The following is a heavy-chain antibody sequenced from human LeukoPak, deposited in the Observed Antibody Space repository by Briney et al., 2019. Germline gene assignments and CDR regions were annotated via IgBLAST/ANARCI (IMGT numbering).Heavy chain of an antibody. Sequence: ASVKVSCKASGFTFTSDEINWLRQATGQGLEWMGWMNPNSGNTAYAQNFQGRVTMTRDTSISTAFMELNSLRSEDTAVYYCARGPPRQGFDIWGQGTMATVSS. CDR3: ARGPPRQGFDI. CDR1: GFTFTSDE. J-gene: IGHJ3*02. CDR2: MNPNSGNT. V-gene: IGHV1-8*01.